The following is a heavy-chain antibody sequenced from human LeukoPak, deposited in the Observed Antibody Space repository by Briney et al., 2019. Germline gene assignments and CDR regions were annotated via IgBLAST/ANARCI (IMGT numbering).Heavy chain of an antibody. CDR3: AREGGYSYGYLLDY. D-gene: IGHD5-18*01. CDR2: INHSGST. Sequence: SETLSLTCAVYGGSFSGYYWSWIRQPPGKGLEWIGEINHSGSTNYNPSLKSRVTISVDTSKNQFSLKLSSVTAADTAVYYCAREGGYSYGYLLDYWGQGTLVTVSS. CDR1: GGSFSGYY. V-gene: IGHV4-34*01. J-gene: IGHJ4*02.